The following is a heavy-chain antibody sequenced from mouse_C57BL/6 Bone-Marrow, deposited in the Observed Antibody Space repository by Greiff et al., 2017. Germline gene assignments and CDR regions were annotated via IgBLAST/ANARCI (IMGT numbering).Heavy chain of an antibody. Sequence: EVQLQQSGPELVKPGASVKISCKASGYSFTGYYMNWVKQSPEQSLEWIGEINPGTGGTNYNQKFKAKATLTVDKSSSTAYMQLKSLTSEDSAVYYCARNDYNAMDYWGKGTSVTVSS. CDR2: INPGTGGT. CDR1: GYSFTGYY. J-gene: IGHJ4*01. CDR3: ARNDYNAMDY. V-gene: IGHV1-42*01.